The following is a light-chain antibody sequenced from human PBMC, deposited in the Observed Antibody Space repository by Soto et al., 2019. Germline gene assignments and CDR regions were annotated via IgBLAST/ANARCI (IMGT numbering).Light chain of an antibody. V-gene: IGKV1-39*01. Sequence: DIQMTQSPSSLSASVGDRVTITCRASQTVSVYLNWYRQEPGKAPKLLIFSASTLQSGVTPRFSGSGSGTDFTLTISNLQPEDFATYYCQQSYSTPFTFGPGTKVDVK. CDR2: SAS. J-gene: IGKJ3*01. CDR1: QTVSVY. CDR3: QQSYSTPFT.